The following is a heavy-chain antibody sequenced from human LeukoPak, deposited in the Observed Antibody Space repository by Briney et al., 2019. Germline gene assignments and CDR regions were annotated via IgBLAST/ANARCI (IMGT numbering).Heavy chain of an antibody. CDR1: GGSISSYY. D-gene: IGHD3-9*01. CDR2: ISYSGST. Sequence: SETLSLTCTVSGGSISSYYWSWIRQPPGKGLEWIGYISYSGSTNYNPSLKSRVTISVDTSKNQFSLKLSSVTAADTAVYYCRGAGYPLDYWGQGTLVTVSS. J-gene: IGHJ4*02. CDR3: RGAGYPLDY. V-gene: IGHV4-59*12.